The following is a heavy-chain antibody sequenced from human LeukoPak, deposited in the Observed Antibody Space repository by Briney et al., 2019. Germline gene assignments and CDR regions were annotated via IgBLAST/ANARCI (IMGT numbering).Heavy chain of an antibody. J-gene: IGHJ6*04. CDR2: IRYDGTN. D-gene: IGHD3-10*02. V-gene: IGHV3-30*02. Sequence: GGSLRLSCAASGFTFSDYYMSWIRQAPGKGLEWVTFIRYDGTNTYADSVKGRFTISRDNAKNSLYLQMNSLRAEDTAVYYCAELGITMIGGVWGKGTTVTISS. CDR1: GFTFSDYY. CDR3: AELGITMIGGV.